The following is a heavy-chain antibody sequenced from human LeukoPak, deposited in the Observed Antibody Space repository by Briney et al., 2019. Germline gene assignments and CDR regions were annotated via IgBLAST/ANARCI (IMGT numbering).Heavy chain of an antibody. CDR1: GGTFSSYA. Sequence: GASVKVSCKASGGTFSSYAISWVRQAPGQGLEWMGRIIPILGIANYAQKFQGRVTITADKSTSTAYMELNSLRAEDTAVYYCAKDPLRYGGNAHFDYWGQGTLVTVSS. J-gene: IGHJ4*02. CDR2: IIPILGIA. V-gene: IGHV1-69*04. CDR3: AKDPLRYGGNAHFDY. D-gene: IGHD4-23*01.